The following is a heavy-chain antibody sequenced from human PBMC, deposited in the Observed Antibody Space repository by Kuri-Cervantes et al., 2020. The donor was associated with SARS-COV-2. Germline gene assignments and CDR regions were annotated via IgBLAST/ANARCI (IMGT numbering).Heavy chain of an antibody. CDR1: GGSISSSSYY. CDR3: ARGIVLRYFDWLPRAFDY. V-gene: IGHV4-39*07. D-gene: IGHD3-9*01. J-gene: IGHJ4*02. Sequence: SETLSLTCTVSGGSISSSSYYWGWIRQPPGKGLEWIGSIYYSGSTYYNPSLKSRVTISADTSKNQFSLKLSSVTAADTAVYYCARGIVLRYFDWLPRAFDYWGQGTLVTVSS. CDR2: IYYSGST.